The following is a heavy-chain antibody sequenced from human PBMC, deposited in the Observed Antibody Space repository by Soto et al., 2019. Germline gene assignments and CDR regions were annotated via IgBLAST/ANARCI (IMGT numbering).Heavy chain of an antibody. J-gene: IGHJ6*02. V-gene: IGHV1-8*02. CDR2: MNPINGAT. Sequence: ASVKVSCKASGYDFTAYDINWVRQASGQGLEWMGWMNPINGATGTARRFQGRVSMTRNTDTGTAYLELTSLRSDDTAVYFCGRGPSPRAPAGGTPYYYAMDDWGQGTTVTVSS. CDR1: GYDFTAYD. D-gene: IGHD2-2*01. CDR3: GRGPSPRAPAGGTPYYYAMDD.